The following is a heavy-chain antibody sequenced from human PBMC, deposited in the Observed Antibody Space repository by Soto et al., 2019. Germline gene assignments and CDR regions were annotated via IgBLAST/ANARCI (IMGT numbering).Heavy chain of an antibody. CDR1: GFTFSSYD. J-gene: IGHJ4*02. CDR2: IGTAGDT. D-gene: IGHD3-22*01. V-gene: IGHV3-13*04. CDR3: ASSSGDGRFDY. Sequence: SLRLSCAASGFTFSSYDMHWVRQATGKGLEWVSAIGTAGDTYYPGSVKGRFTISRENAKNSLYLQMNSLRAGDTAVYYCASSSGDGRFDYWGQGTLVTVSS.